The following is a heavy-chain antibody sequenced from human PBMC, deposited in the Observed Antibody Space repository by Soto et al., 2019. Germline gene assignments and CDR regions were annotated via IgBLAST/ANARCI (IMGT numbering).Heavy chain of an antibody. CDR2: IYYSGST. Sequence: SETLSLTCTVSGGSISSGDYYWSWIRQPPGKGLEWIGYIYYSGSTYYNPSLKSRVTISVDTSKNQFSLKLSSVTAADTAVYYCDRDSSGYYNAYWGQGTLVTVSS. V-gene: IGHV4-30-4*01. D-gene: IGHD3-22*01. CDR1: GGSISSGDYY. CDR3: DRDSSGYYNAY. J-gene: IGHJ4*02.